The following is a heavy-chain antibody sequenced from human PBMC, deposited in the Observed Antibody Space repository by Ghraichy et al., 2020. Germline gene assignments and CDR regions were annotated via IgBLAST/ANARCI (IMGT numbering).Heavy chain of an antibody. J-gene: IGHJ4*02. V-gene: IGHV3-48*02. CDR2: ISSSSSTI. CDR3: ARDSKFRYDYVWGSYRYNFDY. D-gene: IGHD3-16*02. Sequence: GGSLRLSCAASGFTFSSYSMNWVRQAPGKGLEWVSYISSSSSTIYYADSVKGRFTISRDNAKNSLYLQMNSLRDEDTAVYYCARDSKFRYDYVWGSYRYNFDYWGQGTLVTVSS. CDR1: GFTFSSYS.